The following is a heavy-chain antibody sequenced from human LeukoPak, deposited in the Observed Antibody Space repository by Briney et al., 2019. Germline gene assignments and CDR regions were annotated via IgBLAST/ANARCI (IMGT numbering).Heavy chain of an antibody. J-gene: IGHJ4*02. D-gene: IGHD3-10*01. CDR1: GFTFSSYA. V-gene: IGHV3-23*01. CDR2: ISGSGDRT. CDR3: AMYGSGRITNY. Sequence: PGGSLRLSCAASGFTFSSYAMSWVRQAPGKWLEWVSAISGSGDRTYYADSVKGRFTISRDNSKNTLYLQMNSLRAEDTAVYYCAMYGSGRITNYWGQGTLVTVSS.